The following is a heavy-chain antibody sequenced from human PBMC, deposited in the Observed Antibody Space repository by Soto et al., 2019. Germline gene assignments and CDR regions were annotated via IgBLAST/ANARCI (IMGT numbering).Heavy chain of an antibody. CDR3: ARGPSSTMIVANTRRSAFDI. J-gene: IGHJ3*02. V-gene: IGHV4-59*01. CDR2: IYYSGST. Sequence: SETLSLTCTVSGGSISSYYWSWIRQPPGKGLEWIGYIYYSGSTNYNPSLKSRVTISVDTSKNQFSLKLSSVTAADTAVYYCARGPSSTMIVANTRRSAFDIWGQGTMVTVSS. D-gene: IGHD3-22*01. CDR1: GGSISSYY.